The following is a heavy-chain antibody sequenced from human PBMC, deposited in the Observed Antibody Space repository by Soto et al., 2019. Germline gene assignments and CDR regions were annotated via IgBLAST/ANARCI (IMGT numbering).Heavy chain of an antibody. D-gene: IGHD4-4*01. J-gene: IGHJ4*02. CDR1: GXTFSTYT. CDR3: ARDLETTVASFDF. CDR2: ISSSSGSI. V-gene: IGHV3-21*01. Sequence: EVQLVESGGGLVKPGESLRLSCXASGXTFSTYTMXWXXQAPGXXLEWVSSISSSSGSIYYADSVKGRFTISRDNAKNSLYLQMNSLRAEDTAVYYCARDLETTVASFDFWGLGTLVTVSS.